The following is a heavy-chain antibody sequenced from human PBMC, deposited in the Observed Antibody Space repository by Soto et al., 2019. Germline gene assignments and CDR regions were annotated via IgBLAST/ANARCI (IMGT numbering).Heavy chain of an antibody. V-gene: IGHV3-33*06. CDR2: IWYDGSNK. CDR3: ANGADPSGWYTTWFDP. CDR1: GFTFSSYG. J-gene: IGHJ5*02. Sequence: PGGSLRLSCAASGFTFSSYGMHWVRQAPGKGLEWVAVIWYDGSNKYYADSVKGRFTISRDNSKNTLYLQMNRLRAEDTAVYYCANGADPSGWYTTWFDPSAQGPPVTVPS. D-gene: IGHD6-19*01.